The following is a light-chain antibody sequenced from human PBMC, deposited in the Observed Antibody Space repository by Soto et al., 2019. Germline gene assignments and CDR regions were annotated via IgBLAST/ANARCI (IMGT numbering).Light chain of an antibody. J-gene: IGLJ2*01. V-gene: IGLV1-44*01. CDR2: SNN. CDR3: AAWDDSLNGEV. Sequence: QSVLTQPPSASGTPGQRVTISCSGSSSDIGSNPVNWYQQLPRRAPKLLIYSNNQRPSGVPDRFSGSKSGTSASPAISGLQSEDEADYYCAAWDDSLNGEVFGGGTKLTVL. CDR1: SSDIGSNP.